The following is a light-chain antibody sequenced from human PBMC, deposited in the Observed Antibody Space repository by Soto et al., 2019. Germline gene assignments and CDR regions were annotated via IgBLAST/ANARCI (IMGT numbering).Light chain of an antibody. J-gene: IGKJ4*01. CDR3: QQYDNLPLT. CDR1: QDIANY. V-gene: IGKV1-33*01. Sequence: DIQITHSPSSLSASVGDRVTITCQSSQDIANYLNWYQQKAGRAPKFLIYDASNLETGVPSRFSGSGSGTDFTLTISSLQPEDIATYYCQQYDNLPLTFGGGTKVDIK. CDR2: DAS.